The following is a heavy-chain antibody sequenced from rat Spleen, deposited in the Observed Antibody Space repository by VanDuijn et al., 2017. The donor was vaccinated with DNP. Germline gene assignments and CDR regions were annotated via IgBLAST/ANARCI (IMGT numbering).Heavy chain of an antibody. CDR3: AHARPTITTEYFDY. V-gene: IGHV8-23*01. J-gene: IGHJ2*01. CDR1: GFSLNTHGMG. CDR2: IWWNGDT. D-gene: IGHD1-11*01. Sequence: QITLKESGPGILQASHTLILTCSFSGFSLNTHGMGVSWMRQPSGKGLEWLSSIWWNGDTYYNPSLRGRLTVSKDTANNQAFLRVTSVDSADAATYFCAHARPTITTEYFDYWGQGVMVTVSS.